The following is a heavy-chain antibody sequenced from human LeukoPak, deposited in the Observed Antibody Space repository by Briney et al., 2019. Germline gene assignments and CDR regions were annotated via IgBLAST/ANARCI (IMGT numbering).Heavy chain of an antibody. Sequence: PGRSLRLSCAASGFTFDDYAMHWVRQAPGKGLEWVSGISWNSGSIGYADSVKGRFTISRDNSKNTLYLQMNSPRAEDTAVYYCARGTDRHRELLSYFDYWGQGTLVTVSS. V-gene: IGHV3-9*01. CDR3: ARGTDRHRELLSYFDY. D-gene: IGHD1-26*01. CDR2: ISWNSGSI. CDR1: GFTFDDYA. J-gene: IGHJ4*02.